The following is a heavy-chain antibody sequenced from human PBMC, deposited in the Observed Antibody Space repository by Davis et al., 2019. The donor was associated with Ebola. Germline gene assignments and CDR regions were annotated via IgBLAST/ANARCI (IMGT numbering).Heavy chain of an antibody. Sequence: ESLKISCAASGFSFNIYGMYWFRQPPGKGLEWIGEIHHSGATNCNPSLKSRVSISVDKSNNQFSLMLTSVTAADTAVYYCVRNGFYSLEYWGQGTLVTVSS. CDR3: VRNGFYSLEY. J-gene: IGHJ4*02. V-gene: IGHV4-34*08. CDR2: IHHSGAT. CDR1: GFSFNIYG. D-gene: IGHD2-8*01.